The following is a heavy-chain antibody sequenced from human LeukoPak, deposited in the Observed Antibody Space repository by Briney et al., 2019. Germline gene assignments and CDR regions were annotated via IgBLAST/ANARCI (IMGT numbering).Heavy chain of an antibody. V-gene: IGHV3-30*03. CDR1: GFTVSNTY. D-gene: IGHD6-13*01. J-gene: IGHJ4*02. CDR2: ISYDGSNK. Sequence: GGSLRLSCAASGFTVSNTYMSWVRQAPGKGLEWVAVISYDGSNKYYADSVKGRFTISRDNSKNTLYLQMNSLRAEDTAVYYCARAPPPPAAGTHTELDYWGRGTLVTVSS. CDR3: ARAPPPPAAGTHTELDY.